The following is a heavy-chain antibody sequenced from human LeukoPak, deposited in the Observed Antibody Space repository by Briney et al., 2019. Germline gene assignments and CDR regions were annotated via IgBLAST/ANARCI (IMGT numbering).Heavy chain of an antibody. J-gene: IGHJ6*03. CDR1: GYTFTGYY. CDR2: INPNSGGT. V-gene: IGHV1-2*02. CDR3: ASLGYCSSTSCYTGEPHYYYYMDV. D-gene: IGHD2-2*02. Sequence: ASVKVSCKASGYTFTGYYMHWVRQAPGQGLEWMGWINPNSGGTNYAQKFQGGVTMTRDTSISTAYMELSRLRSDDTAVYYCASLGYCSSTSCYTGEPHYYYYMDVWGKGTTVTVSS.